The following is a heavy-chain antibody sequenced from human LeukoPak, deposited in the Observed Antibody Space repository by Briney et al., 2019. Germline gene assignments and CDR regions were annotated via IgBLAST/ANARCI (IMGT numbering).Heavy chain of an antibody. J-gene: IGHJ4*02. CDR2: IRYDGSNK. Sequence: GGSLRLSCAASGFTFSSYGMHWVRQAPGKGLEWVAFIRYDGSNKYYADSVKGRFTISRDNSKNTLYLQMNSLRAEDTAVYYCAKWHYYDSSGYYYWGQGTLVTVSS. CDR1: GFTFSSYG. V-gene: IGHV3-30*02. D-gene: IGHD3-22*01. CDR3: AKWHYYDSSGYYY.